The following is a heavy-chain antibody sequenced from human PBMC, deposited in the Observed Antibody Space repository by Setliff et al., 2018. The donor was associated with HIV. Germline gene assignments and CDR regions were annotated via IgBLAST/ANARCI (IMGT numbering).Heavy chain of an antibody. Sequence: SVKVSCKAPGVTFTDYAITWVRQAPGQGLEWMGAIIPMLATTQYSQNVLGRVTITADASTITAYMELRSLRSDDTAVYYCARVRERIGVTGTDDAFDIWGQGTAVTVSS. CDR3: ARVRERIGVTGTDDAFDI. V-gene: IGHV1-69*13. J-gene: IGHJ3*02. CDR2: IIPMLATT. D-gene: IGHD3-3*01. CDR1: GVTFTDYA.